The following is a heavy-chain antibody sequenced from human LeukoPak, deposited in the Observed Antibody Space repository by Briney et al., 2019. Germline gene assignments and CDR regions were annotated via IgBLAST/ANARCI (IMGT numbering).Heavy chain of an antibody. CDR1: GGTFSSYA. V-gene: IGHV1-69*04. Sequence: VASVKVSCKASGGTFSSYAISWVRQAPGQGLEWMGRIIPILGIANYAQKFQGRVTITADKSTSTAYMELSSLRSEDTAVYYCARSGYYYGSGSYYNGLQYWGQGTLVTVSS. D-gene: IGHD3-10*01. CDR2: IIPILGIA. CDR3: ARSGYYYGSGSYYNGLQY. J-gene: IGHJ4*02.